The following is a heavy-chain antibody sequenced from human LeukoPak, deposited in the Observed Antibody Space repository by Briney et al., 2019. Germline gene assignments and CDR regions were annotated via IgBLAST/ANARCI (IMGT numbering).Heavy chain of an antibody. J-gene: IGHJ4*02. CDR1: GFTFSDYY. D-gene: IGHD6-13*01. V-gene: IGHV3-23*01. CDR3: VKDGAPAAGEDYFDY. CDR2: ISGSGGST. Sequence: GGSLRLSCAASGFTFSDYYMSWIRQAPGKGLEWVSAISGSGGSTYYADSVKGRFTISRDNSKNTLFLQMNSLRAEDTAVYYCVKDGAPAAGEDYFDYWGQGTLVTVSS.